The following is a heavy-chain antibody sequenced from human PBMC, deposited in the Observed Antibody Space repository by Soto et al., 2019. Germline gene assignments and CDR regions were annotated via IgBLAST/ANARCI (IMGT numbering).Heavy chain of an antibody. CDR1: GGSFNDYY. Sequence: QMHIQQRGAGLLKPAETLSLTCAVSGGSFNDYYWNWVRQPPGEGLEWIGEVNHAGGTEYNPSLKIRVTRSEDMSKNQLSLRLKSVAAADTATYSCARGWRYGGRSSTGWGQGTLVIVS. J-gene: IGHJ4*02. CDR2: VNHAGGT. CDR3: ARGWRYGGRSSTG. D-gene: IGHD2-15*01. V-gene: IGHV4-34*02.